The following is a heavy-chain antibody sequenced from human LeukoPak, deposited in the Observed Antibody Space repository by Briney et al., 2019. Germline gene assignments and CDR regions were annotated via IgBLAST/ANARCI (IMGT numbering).Heavy chain of an antibody. CDR3: AKDRIGPVRGVITL. J-gene: IGHJ4*02. CDR1: GFIFTNYG. CDR2: ISGSGGNT. Sequence: GSLRLSCAASGFIFTNYGMSWARQAPGKGLEWVSAISGSGGNTYYADSVRGRFTISRDNSKNTLYLQMNSLRVDDTAVYYCAKDRIGPVRGVITLWGQGTLVTVSS. V-gene: IGHV3-23*01. D-gene: IGHD3-10*01.